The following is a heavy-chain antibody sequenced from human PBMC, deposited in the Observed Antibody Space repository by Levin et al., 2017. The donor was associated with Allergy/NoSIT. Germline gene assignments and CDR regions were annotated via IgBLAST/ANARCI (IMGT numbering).Heavy chain of an antibody. J-gene: IGHJ1*01. D-gene: IGHD6-19*01. CDR1: GFTFSSYS. Sequence: GGSLRLSCAASGFTFSSYSMNWVRQAPGKGLEWVSSISSSSSYIYYADSVKGRFTISRDNAKNSLYLQMNSLRAEDTAVYYCAIPAGVAVAGRKYFQHWGQGTLVTVSS. V-gene: IGHV3-21*01. CDR2: ISSSSSYI. CDR3: AIPAGVAVAGRKYFQH.